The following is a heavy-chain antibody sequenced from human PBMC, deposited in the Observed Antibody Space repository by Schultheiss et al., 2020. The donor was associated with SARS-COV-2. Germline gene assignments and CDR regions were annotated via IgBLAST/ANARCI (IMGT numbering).Heavy chain of an antibody. D-gene: IGHD1-26*01. J-gene: IGHJ5*02. CDR1: GGSFKGYY. CDR2: IDHSGST. Sequence: SETLSLTCAVYGGSFKGYYWNWIRQPPGKGLEWIGEIDHSGSTYYNPSLKSRVTISVDTPKNQFSLKLTSVTAADTAVYYCARGPDSGSYYAWFATWGQGTLVTVSS. V-gene: IGHV4-34*01. CDR3: ARGPDSGSYYAWFAT.